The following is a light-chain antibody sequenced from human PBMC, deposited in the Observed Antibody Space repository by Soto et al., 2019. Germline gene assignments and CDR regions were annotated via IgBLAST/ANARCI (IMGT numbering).Light chain of an antibody. J-gene: IGKJ1*01. CDR3: QQSYSTPWT. CDR2: AAS. V-gene: IGKV1-39*01. Sequence: DIQMTQSPSSLSASVGDRVTITCRASQSISSYLNWYQQKPGQAPKLLIYAASSLQSGVPSRFSGSGSGTYYTLTISSLQPEDFATYYCQQSYSTPWTFGQGTKVEIK. CDR1: QSISSY.